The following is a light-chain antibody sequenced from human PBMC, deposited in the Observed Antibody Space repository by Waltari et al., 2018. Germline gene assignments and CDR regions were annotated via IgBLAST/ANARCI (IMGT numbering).Light chain of an antibody. V-gene: IGLV3-19*01. CDR1: SLRTSY. Sequence: SSELTQDPAVSVPLGQTVRFTCQGDSLRTSYASWYQLKSGQAPVLVIYGKDKRPSGIPDRISGYSSGTTSSLTITGAQAEDEADYYCSSRNGRANQVVFAGGTKVTVL. CDR3: SSRNGRANQVV. J-gene: IGLJ3*02. CDR2: GKD.